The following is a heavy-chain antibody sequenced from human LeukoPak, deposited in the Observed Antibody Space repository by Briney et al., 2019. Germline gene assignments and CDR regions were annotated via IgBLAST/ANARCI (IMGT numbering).Heavy chain of an antibody. CDR1: GGTFSSYA. J-gene: IGHJ6*03. V-gene: IGHV3-30*04. Sequence: SCKASGGTFSSYAMHWVRQAPGKGLEWVAVISYDGSNKYYADSVKGRFTISRDNSKNTLYLQMNSLRAEDTAVYYCALNYYGSGSYYNHYYYYYMDVWGKGTTVTVSS. CDR3: ALNYYGSGSYYNHYYYYYMDV. CDR2: ISYDGSNK. D-gene: IGHD3-10*01.